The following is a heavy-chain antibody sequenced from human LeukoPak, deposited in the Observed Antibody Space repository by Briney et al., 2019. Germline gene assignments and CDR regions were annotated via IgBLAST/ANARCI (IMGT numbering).Heavy chain of an antibody. V-gene: IGHV4-34*01. CDR2: INHSGST. D-gene: IGHD6-13*01. CDR1: GGSFSGYY. CDR3: ARHQQLVYFDY. J-gene: IGHJ4*02. Sequence: SETLSLTCAVYGGSFSGYYWSWIRQPPGKGLEWIGEINHSGSTNYNPSLKSRVTISVDTSKNQFSLKLSSVTAADTAVYYCARHQQLVYFDYWGQGTLVTVSS.